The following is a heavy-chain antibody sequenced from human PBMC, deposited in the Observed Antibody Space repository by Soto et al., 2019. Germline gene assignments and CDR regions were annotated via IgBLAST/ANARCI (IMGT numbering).Heavy chain of an antibody. V-gene: IGHV4-39*01. D-gene: IGHD1-26*01. CDR1: GGSISSSSYY. Sequence: QLQLQESGPGLVKPSETLSLTCTVSGGSISSSSYYWGWIRQPPGKGLEWIGTIYHSGSPYYKPSIKSRVTISVDTSKNQFSLKLNSVTAADTAIYYCAREMGGSIDYWGQGTLVTVSS. CDR3: AREMGGSIDY. J-gene: IGHJ4*02. CDR2: IYHSGSP.